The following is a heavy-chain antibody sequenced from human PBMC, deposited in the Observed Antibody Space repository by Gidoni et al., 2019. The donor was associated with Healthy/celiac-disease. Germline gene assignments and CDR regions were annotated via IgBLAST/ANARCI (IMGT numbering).Heavy chain of an antibody. CDR2: IYWDDDK. D-gene: IGHD2-2*03. V-gene: IGHV2-5*02. J-gene: IGHJ4*02. CDR3: AHGGYCSSTSCYRGFDY. CDR1: GFSLSTSGVG. Sequence: QITLTASGPTLVKPTQTLTLTCTFSGFSLSTSGVGVGWIRQPPGKALEWLALIYWDDDKRYIPSLKSRLTITKDTYKNQVVLTRTNMDLVDTATYYCAHGGYCSSTSCYRGFDYWGQGTLVTVSS.